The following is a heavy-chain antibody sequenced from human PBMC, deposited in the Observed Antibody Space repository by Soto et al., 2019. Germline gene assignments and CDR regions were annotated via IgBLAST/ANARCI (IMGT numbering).Heavy chain of an antibody. D-gene: IGHD1-26*01. CDR3: ARDVGATGYYYGLYV. CDR1: RFTFSNYA. Sequence: QVQLVESGGGVVQPGRSLRLSCAASRFTFSNYAMHWVRQAPGKGLEWVAVVSYDGSNENYADFVKGRFTISRDNSKNTLYLQIHSLRAEDTAVFYCARDVGATGYYYGLYVWGQGTTVTVSS. V-gene: IGHV3-30-3*01. CDR2: VSYDGSNE. J-gene: IGHJ6*02.